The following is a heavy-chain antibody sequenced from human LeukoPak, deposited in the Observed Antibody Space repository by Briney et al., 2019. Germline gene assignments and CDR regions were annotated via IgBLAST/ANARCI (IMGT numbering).Heavy chain of an antibody. CDR1: GVRFSNYA. V-gene: IGHV3-53*01. CDR2: IYGGGNI. Sequence: PGGFLRLSCAVSGVRFSNYAMTWVRQAPGKGLEWVSVIYGGGNIYYADSVKGRFTISRDNSKNTLYLQMNSLRAEDTAVYYCARGAGYNYPYYFDYWGQGTLVTVSS. D-gene: IGHD5-24*01. J-gene: IGHJ4*02. CDR3: ARGAGYNYPYYFDY.